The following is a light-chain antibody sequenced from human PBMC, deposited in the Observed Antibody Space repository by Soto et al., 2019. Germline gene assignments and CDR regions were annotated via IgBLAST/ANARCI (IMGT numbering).Light chain of an antibody. J-gene: IGLJ1*01. CDR1: SSNIGSNT. CDR2: SNN. V-gene: IGLV1-44*01. Sequence: QAVVTQPPSASGTPGQRVTISCSGSSSNIGSNTVNWYQQLPGTAPKLLIYSNNQRPSGVPDRFSGSKSGTSASLASSGLQSEDEADYYCAAWDDSLNGLFVFGTGTKVTVL. CDR3: AAWDDSLNGLFV.